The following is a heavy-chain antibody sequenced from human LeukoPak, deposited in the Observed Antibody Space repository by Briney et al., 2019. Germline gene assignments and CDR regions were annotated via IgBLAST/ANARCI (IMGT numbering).Heavy chain of an antibody. CDR1: EFXFSSYE. V-gene: IGHV3-48*03. J-gene: IGHJ4*02. Sequence: PGGSLRLSCAASEFXFSSYEINWVRQAPGKGQEWVSYISTSGSTIYYADSVKGRFTISRDNAKNSLYLQMNSLRADDTGVYYCARTEKNWNYFDNWGQGTLVTVSS. CDR2: ISTSGSTI. CDR3: ARTEKNWNYFDN. D-gene: IGHD1-1*01.